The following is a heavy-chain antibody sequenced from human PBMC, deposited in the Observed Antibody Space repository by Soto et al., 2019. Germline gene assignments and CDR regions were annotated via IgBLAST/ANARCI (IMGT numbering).Heavy chain of an antibody. CDR2: ISYDGSNK. J-gene: IGHJ6*02. Sequence: LRLSCAASGFTFSSYAMHWVRQAPGKGLEWVAVISYDGSNKYYADSVKGRFTISRDNSKNTLYLQMNSLRAEDTAVYYCARDSFTVAYGMDVWGQGTTVTVSS. D-gene: IGHD4-17*01. CDR3: ARDSFTVAYGMDV. CDR1: GFTFSSYA. V-gene: IGHV3-30-3*01.